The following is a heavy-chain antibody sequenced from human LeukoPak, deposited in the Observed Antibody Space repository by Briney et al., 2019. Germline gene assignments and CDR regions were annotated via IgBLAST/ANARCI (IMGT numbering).Heavy chain of an antibody. Sequence: SETLSLTCTVSGGSISGSSYYWGWIRQPPGKGLEWIGSIYYSGSTYYNPSLKSRVTISVDTSKNQFSLKLSSVTAADTAVYYCARGRNDILTGYYSGWGQGTLVTVSS. CDR3: ARGRNDILTGYYSG. CDR2: IYYSGST. V-gene: IGHV4-39*01. CDR1: GGSISGSSYY. J-gene: IGHJ4*02. D-gene: IGHD3-9*01.